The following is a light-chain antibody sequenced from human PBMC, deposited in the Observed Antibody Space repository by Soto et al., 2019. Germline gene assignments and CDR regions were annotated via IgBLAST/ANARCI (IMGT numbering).Light chain of an antibody. J-gene: IGKJ1*01. CDR1: QTVTSNY. CDR3: QEYGGSRWT. CDR2: GTS. V-gene: IGKV3-20*01. Sequence: EIVLTQSPGTLSLSPVGSATLSCRASQTVTSNYFAWYQQRPGQAPRLLIYGTSSRATGIQDRFSGSGSGTDFTLTISRLDPEDFAVYNCQEYGGSRWTFGQGTKVVI.